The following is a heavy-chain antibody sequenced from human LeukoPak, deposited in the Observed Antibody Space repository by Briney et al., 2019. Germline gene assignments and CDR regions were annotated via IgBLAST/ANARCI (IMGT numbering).Heavy chain of an antibody. D-gene: IGHD1-14*01. V-gene: IGHV3-23*01. J-gene: IGHJ4*02. CDR2: ISGSGGST. Sequence: GGSLRLSCAASGFTFSTYAMSWVRQAPRKGLEWVSAISGSGGSTFNADSVKGRFTISRDNSKNTLFLQMNSLRAEDTAIYYCAKDHPSGYYFDYWGQGTLVTVSS. CDR3: AKDHPSGYYFDY. CDR1: GFTFSTYA.